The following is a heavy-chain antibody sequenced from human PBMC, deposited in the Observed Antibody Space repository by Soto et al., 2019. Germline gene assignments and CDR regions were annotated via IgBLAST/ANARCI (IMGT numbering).Heavy chain of an antibody. J-gene: IGHJ6*02. D-gene: IGHD2-2*01. CDR2: IYHSGST. CDR3: ARVVGCYYYGIDV. Sequence: QVQLQESGPGLVKPSGTLSLTCAVSGGSISSSNWWSWVRQPPGKGMEWIGEIYHSGSTNYNPSLKRRVTISGDKSKNQFSLKMSSVTAADTAVYYCARVVGCYYYGIDVWGQGTTVTVSS. CDR1: GGSISSSNW. V-gene: IGHV4-4*02.